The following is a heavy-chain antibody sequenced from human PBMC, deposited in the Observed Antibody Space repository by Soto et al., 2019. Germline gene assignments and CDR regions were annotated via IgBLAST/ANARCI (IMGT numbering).Heavy chain of an antibody. J-gene: IGHJ3*02. Sequence: GDSLKISCKGSGYSFTSYWIGWVRQMPGKGLEWMGIIYPGDSDTRYSPSFQGQVTISADKSISTAYLQWSSLKASDTAMYYCARLSVVVPAGDAFDIWGQGTMVTVS. CDR1: GYSFTSYW. CDR2: IYPGDSDT. CDR3: ARLSVVVPAGDAFDI. V-gene: IGHV5-51*01. D-gene: IGHD2-2*01.